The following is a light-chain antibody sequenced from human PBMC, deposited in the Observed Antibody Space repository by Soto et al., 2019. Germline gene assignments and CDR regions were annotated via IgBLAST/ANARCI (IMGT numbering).Light chain of an antibody. CDR2: DAS. J-gene: IGKJ5*01. CDR1: QSISTY. CDR3: QQRSQWPPMT. V-gene: IGKV3-11*01. Sequence: EIVLTQSPATLSSFPGGRVTLSCRASQSISTYLAWYQVKPGQAPRLLIYDASSRATGVPARFSGSGSGTDFSLTISSLEPEDVAVYYCQQRSQWPPMTFGQGTRLEI.